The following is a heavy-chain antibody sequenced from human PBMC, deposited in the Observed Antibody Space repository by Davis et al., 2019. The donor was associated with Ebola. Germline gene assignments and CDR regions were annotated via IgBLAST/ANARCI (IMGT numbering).Heavy chain of an antibody. J-gene: IGHJ4*02. D-gene: IGHD2-15*01. V-gene: IGHV4-39*01. CDR3: ARQNVAIVPAPDY. CDR2: VYYGGNT. Sequence: MPSETLSLTCSVSGGSINNVNYYWGWIRQAPGKGLEWIGSVYYGGNTYYNPSFRGRLTVSVDTSKNQFSLRLRSATVADTAFYYCARQNVAIVPAPDYWGQGILVTVSS. CDR1: GGSINNVNYY.